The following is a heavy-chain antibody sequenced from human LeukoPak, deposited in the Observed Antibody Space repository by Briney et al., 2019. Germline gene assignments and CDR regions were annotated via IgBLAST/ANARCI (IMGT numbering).Heavy chain of an antibody. CDR3: ASDYYDSSGSDAFDI. D-gene: IGHD3-22*01. CDR2: IYTSGST. V-gene: IGHV4-61*02. Sequence: SQTLSLTCTVSGGSISSGSYYWSWIRQPAGKGLEWIGRIYTSGSTNYNPSLKSRVTISVDTSKNQFSLKLSSVTAADTAVYYCASDYYDSSGSDAFDIWGQGTMVTVSS. J-gene: IGHJ3*02. CDR1: GGSISSGSYY.